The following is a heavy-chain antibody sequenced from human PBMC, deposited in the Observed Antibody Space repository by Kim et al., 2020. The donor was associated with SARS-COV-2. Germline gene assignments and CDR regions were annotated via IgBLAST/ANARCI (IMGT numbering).Heavy chain of an antibody. J-gene: IGHJ6*02. CDR3: ARDGPVRLRDYYYYYGMDV. V-gene: IGHV1-2*02. CDR2: INPNSGGT. CDR1: GYTFTGYY. D-gene: IGHD3-10*01. Sequence: ASVKVSCKASGYTFTGYYMHWVRQAPGQGLEWMGWINPNSGGTNYAQKFQGRVTMTRDTSISTAYMELSRLRSDDTAVYYCARDGPVRLRDYYYYYGMDVWGQGTTVTVSS.